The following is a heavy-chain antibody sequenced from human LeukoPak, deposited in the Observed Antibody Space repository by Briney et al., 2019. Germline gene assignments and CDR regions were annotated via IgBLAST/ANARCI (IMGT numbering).Heavy chain of an antibody. Sequence: PSETLSLTCTVSGGSISSGSYYWSWIRQPAGKGLEWIGRIYTSGSTNYNPSLKSRVTISVDTSKNQFSLKLSSVTAADTAVYYCARDSNPAGYYYYYYMDVWGKGTTVTVSS. V-gene: IGHV4-61*02. CDR1: GGSISSGSYY. CDR3: ARDSNPAGYYYYYYMDV. J-gene: IGHJ6*03. D-gene: IGHD4-11*01. CDR2: IYTSGST.